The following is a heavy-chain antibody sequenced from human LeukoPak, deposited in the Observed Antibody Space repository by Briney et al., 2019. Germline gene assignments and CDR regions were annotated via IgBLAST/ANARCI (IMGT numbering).Heavy chain of an antibody. CDR2: IRYDGSNK. J-gene: IGHJ6*03. CDR1: GFTFSSYG. D-gene: IGHD3-3*01. V-gene: IGHV3-30*02. Sequence: GGSLRLSCAASGFTFSSYGMHWVRQAPGKGLGWVAFIRYDGSNKYYADSVKGRFTISRDNSKNTLYLQMNSLRAEDTAVYYCAKAKGTIFGVVIDYMDVWGKGTTVTVSS. CDR3: AKAKGTIFGVVIDYMDV.